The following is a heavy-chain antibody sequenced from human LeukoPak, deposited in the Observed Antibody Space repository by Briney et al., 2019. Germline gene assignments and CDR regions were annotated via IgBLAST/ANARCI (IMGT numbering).Heavy chain of an antibody. Sequence: PGRSLRLSCAASGFTFDDYAMHWVRQAPGKGLEWVSGISWNSGSIGYADSVEGRFTISRDNARNSLYLQMNSLRAEDTALYYCAKDHRVRYGDYQGYWYFDLWGRGTLVTVSS. CDR1: GFTFDDYA. CDR3: AKDHRVRYGDYQGYWYFDL. J-gene: IGHJ2*01. CDR2: ISWNSGSI. D-gene: IGHD4-17*01. V-gene: IGHV3-9*01.